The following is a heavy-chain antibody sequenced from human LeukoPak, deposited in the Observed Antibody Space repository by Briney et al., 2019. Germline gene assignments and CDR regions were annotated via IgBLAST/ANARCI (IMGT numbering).Heavy chain of an antibody. J-gene: IGHJ6*01. D-gene: IGHD3-22*01. V-gene: IGHV3-30*04. Sequence: PGRSLRLSCAASGFTFSSYAMHWVRQAPGKGLEWVAVISYDGSNKYYADAVKGRFTISRDNSKNTLFLQMNSLRAEDTAVYYCARDRDSSAAVMHVWGQGTTVTVSS. CDR2: ISYDGSNK. CDR1: GFTFSSYA. CDR3: ARDRDSSAAVMHV.